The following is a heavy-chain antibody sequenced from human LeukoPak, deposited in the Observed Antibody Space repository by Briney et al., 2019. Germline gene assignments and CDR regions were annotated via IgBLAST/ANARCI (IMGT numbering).Heavy chain of an antibody. Sequence: ASVKVSCTASGYTFTSYYMHWVRQAPGQGLEWMGIINPSGGSTSYAQKFQGRVTMTRDISTSTVYMDLSSLRPEDTAVYYCARSIAAAVYMDVWGKGTTVTVSS. V-gene: IGHV1-46*01. D-gene: IGHD6-13*01. J-gene: IGHJ6*03. CDR3: ARSIAAAVYMDV. CDR1: GYTFTSYY. CDR2: INPSGGST.